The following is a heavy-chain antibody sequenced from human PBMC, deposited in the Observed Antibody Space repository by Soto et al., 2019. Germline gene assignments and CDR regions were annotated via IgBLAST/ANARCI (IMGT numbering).Heavy chain of an antibody. CDR3: ARVPVDTYMIYWSDP. V-gene: IGHV4-59*01. Sequence: PSETLSLTCTVSGDSISGYYWSWIRQSPGRGLQWIGFIHYSGSTNYNPSLKGRVTMSVDTSKNQFSLKLRSVTAGDTAVYYCARVPVDTYMIYWSDPWGQGTLVTVSS. D-gene: IGHD5-18*01. J-gene: IGHJ5*02. CDR1: GDSISGYY. CDR2: IHYSGST.